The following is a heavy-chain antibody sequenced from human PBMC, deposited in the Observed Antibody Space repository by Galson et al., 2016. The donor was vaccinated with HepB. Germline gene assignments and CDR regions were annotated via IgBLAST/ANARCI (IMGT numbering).Heavy chain of an antibody. J-gene: IGHJ4*02. V-gene: IGHV3-53*01. CDR3: ATSPRVGI. D-gene: IGHD1-14*01. Sequence: SLRLSCAASGFTVSNNYMTWVRQAPGKELEWVSRVYSGGVTNYADSVKGRFTTSRDSSKNTLYLQMNSLRVEDTAVYHCATSPRVGIWGQGTLVTVSS. CDR1: GFTVSNNY. CDR2: VYSGGVT.